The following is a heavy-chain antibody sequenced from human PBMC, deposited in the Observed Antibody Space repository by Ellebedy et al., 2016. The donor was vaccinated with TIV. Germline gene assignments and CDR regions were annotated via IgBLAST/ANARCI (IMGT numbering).Heavy chain of an antibody. V-gene: IGHV3-30*04. CDR1: GFTFSRYA. CDR2: MSSDGNTE. Sequence: GGSLRLSCAASGFTFSRYAMHWVRQAPGKGLDWVAVMSSDGNTEYYAGSVKGRFTISRDNSKNTLYLQMSSLRVEDTAVYYCARGGRRWGQGTLVTVSS. J-gene: IGHJ4*02. D-gene: IGHD3-10*01. CDR3: ARGGRR.